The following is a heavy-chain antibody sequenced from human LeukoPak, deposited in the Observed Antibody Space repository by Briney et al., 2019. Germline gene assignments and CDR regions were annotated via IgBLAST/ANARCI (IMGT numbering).Heavy chain of an antibody. CDR2: ISGSGDRT. CDR1: GFTFSSYG. D-gene: IGHD6-25*01. J-gene: IGHJ4*02. V-gene: IGHV3-23*01. CDR3: AASRGPWVFVY. Sequence: GGTLRLSCAASGFTFSSYGMSWVRQAPGKGLEWVSVISGSGDRTYYADSVKGRFTISRDNSKSTLFLQMNSLRAEDTAVYYCAASRGPWVFVYWGQGALVTVSS.